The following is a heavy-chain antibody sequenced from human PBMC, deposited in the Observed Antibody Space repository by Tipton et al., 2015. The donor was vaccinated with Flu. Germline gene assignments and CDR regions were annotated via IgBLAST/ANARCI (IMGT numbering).Heavy chain of an antibody. CDR1: GFTFSSYA. Sequence: SGFTFSSYAMHWVRQAPGKGLEWVAGIWYDGSNKYYADSVKGRFTISRDNSKNTLYLQMNSLRAEDTAVYYCARGYDILTDGGGYFDYWSQGTLVTVSS. V-gene: IGHV3-33*01. CDR3: ARGYDILTDGGGYFDY. J-gene: IGHJ4*02. D-gene: IGHD3-9*01. CDR2: IWYDGSNK.